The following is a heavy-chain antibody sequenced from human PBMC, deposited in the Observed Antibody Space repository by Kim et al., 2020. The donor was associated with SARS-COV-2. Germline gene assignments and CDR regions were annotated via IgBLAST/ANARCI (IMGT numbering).Heavy chain of an antibody. D-gene: IGHD1-1*01. V-gene: IGHV1-2*02. CDR1: GYTFTGHY. CDR2: VNPENGDA. Sequence: VKVSCKASGYTFTGHYIHWVRQAPGQGLEWMGWVNPENGDANYAQQFKGRVTMTRDTSITTAFVEVNGLRSDDTAVYYCVRNFQGIALAGTNYWGQGTLVTVSS. J-gene: IGHJ4*02. CDR3: VRNFQGIALAGTNY.